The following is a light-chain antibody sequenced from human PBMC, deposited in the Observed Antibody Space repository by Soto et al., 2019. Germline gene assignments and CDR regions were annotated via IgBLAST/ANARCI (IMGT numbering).Light chain of an antibody. CDR3: QQYSKWPT. J-gene: IGKJ1*01. CDR2: GAS. CDR1: LSVSSN. V-gene: IGKV3-15*01. Sequence: EIVMTQSPAVLSVSPGETATLSCRASLSVSSNLAWYQQRLGHAPRLLISGASTRATGIPARFSGSGSGTEFTLTISSLRSEDFAVYYCQQYSKWPTFDQGTKVEIK.